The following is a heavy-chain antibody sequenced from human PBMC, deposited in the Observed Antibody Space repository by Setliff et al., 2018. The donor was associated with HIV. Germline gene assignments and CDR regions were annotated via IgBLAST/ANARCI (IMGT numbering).Heavy chain of an antibody. CDR2: IYYSGST. V-gene: IGHV4-59*08. D-gene: IGHD3-22*01. Sequence: SETLSLTCTVSGGSLSSYYCSWVRQPPGKGLEWLGYIYYSGSTNYNPSLKSRVTISVDTSKNQFSLKLSSVTAADTAVYYCARLGRGTYYYDSSGYLYAFDIWGQGTMVTVSS. CDR1: GGSLSSYY. CDR3: ARLGRGTYYYDSSGYLYAFDI. J-gene: IGHJ3*02.